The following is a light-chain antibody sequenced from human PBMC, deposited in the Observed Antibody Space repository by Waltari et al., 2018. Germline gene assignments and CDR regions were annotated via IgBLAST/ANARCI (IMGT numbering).Light chain of an antibody. Sequence: QSVLTQPPSASGTPGQRVTISCSGSSSNIGSNYVYWYQQLPGTAPKLLIYRNIRRPSGVPGRFSGAKSGTSASLAISGLRSEDEADYYCAAWDDSLSGRVFGGGTKLTVL. CDR1: SSNIGSNY. CDR3: AAWDDSLSGRV. V-gene: IGLV1-47*01. CDR2: RNI. J-gene: IGLJ3*02.